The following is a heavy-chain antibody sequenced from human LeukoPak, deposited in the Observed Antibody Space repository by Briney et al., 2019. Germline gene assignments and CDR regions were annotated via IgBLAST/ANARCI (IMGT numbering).Heavy chain of an antibody. CDR2: IYYGGST. CDR3: ARSYGGHSVCDAFDI. CDR1: GDSISRSLYY. V-gene: IGHV4-39*01. Sequence: PSETLFLTCTVSGDSISRSLYYWGWIRQPPGKGLEWIGTIYYGGSTYYNPSLKSRVTISVDTSKNQFSLKLTSVTAADTAVCYCARSYGGHSVCDAFDIWGQGTMVTVSS. D-gene: IGHD4-23*01. J-gene: IGHJ3*02.